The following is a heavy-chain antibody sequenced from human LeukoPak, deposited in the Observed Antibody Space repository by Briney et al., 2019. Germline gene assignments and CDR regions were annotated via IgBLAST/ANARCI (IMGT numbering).Heavy chain of an antibody. J-gene: IGHJ4*02. CDR2: IFHTGST. Sequence: SETLSLTCAVSGGSISSSNWWTWVRQPPGKGLELIGQIFHTGSTNYNPSLKSRVTISVDKSKNQFSLKLISVTAADTAVYYCARPPHYYDTSGYSVWGQGTLVTVSS. V-gene: IGHV4-4*02. CDR3: ARPPHYYDTSGYSV. D-gene: IGHD3-22*01. CDR1: GGSISSSNW.